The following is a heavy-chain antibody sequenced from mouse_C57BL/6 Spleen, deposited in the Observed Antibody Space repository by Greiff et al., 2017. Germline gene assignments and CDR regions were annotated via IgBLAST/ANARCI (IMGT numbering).Heavy chain of an antibody. CDR2: INPNNGGT. CDR1: GYTFTDYY. J-gene: IGHJ4*01. V-gene: IGHV1-26*01. CDR3: AREGQYAMDY. Sequence: VQLKQSGPELVKPGASVKISCKASGYTFTDYYMNWVKQSHGKSLEWIGDINPNNGGTSYNQKFKGKATLTVDKSSSTAYMELRSLTSEDSAVYYCAREGQYAMDYWGQGTSVTVSS.